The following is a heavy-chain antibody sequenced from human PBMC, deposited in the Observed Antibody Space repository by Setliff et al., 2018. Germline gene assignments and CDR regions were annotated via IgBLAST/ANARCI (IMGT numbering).Heavy chain of an antibody. CDR1: GYSFTSYG. CDR2: ISAYNGNI. D-gene: IGHD3-9*01. Sequence: ASVKVSCKASGYSFTSYGVSWVRQAPGQGLEWMGWISAYNGNINYAQKFQGRVTMTTDTYTSTANMELRSLRSEDAAVYYCATGFLRYDISTGYYQRPHYFEYWGQGTLVTVSS. V-gene: IGHV1-18*01. CDR3: ATGFLRYDISTGYYQRPHYFEY. J-gene: IGHJ4*02.